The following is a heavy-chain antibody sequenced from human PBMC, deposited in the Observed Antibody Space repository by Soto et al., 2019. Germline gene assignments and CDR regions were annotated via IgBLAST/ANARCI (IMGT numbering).Heavy chain of an antibody. Sequence: EVQLVEAGGGLVQPGGSLRLSCATSGFTFRSYWMTWVRQAPGKGLEWVANIKQDGSEKYYVDSVKGRFTISRDNAKNSLYLQMNSLRAEDTAVYYCARPLRVAAGYYYGMAVWGQGTTVTVSS. CDR2: IKQDGSEK. V-gene: IGHV3-7*04. J-gene: IGHJ6*02. CDR1: GFTFRSYW. D-gene: IGHD6-13*01. CDR3: ARPLRVAAGYYYGMAV.